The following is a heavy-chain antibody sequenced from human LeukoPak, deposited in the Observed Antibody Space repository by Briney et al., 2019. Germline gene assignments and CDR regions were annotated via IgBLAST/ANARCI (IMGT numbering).Heavy chain of an antibody. CDR2: INHSGST. D-gene: IGHD2-2*01. Sequence: SETLSLTCAVYGGSFSGYYWSWIRQPPGKGLEWIGEINHSGSTNYNPSLKSRVTISVDTSKNQFSLKLSSVTAADTAVYYCARHLRGYCSSTSCSPRYFDYWGQGTLVTVSS. V-gene: IGHV4-34*01. J-gene: IGHJ4*02. CDR1: GGSFSGYY. CDR3: ARHLRGYCSSTSCSPRYFDY.